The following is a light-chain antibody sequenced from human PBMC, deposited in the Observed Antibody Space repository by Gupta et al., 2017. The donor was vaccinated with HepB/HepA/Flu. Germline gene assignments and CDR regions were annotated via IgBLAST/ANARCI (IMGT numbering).Light chain of an antibody. Sequence: EIVMTQSPATMSVSPGERATLSCRASQSVSSNLAWYQQKPGQAPRLLIYGASTRATGTPGRFSGSGYAXEFTLTXSRRQYEDFAVYYRQQDNTSNTFGXGTKVEIK. CDR3: QQDNTSNT. V-gene: IGKV3-15*01. J-gene: IGKJ1*01. CDR1: QSVSSN. CDR2: GAS.